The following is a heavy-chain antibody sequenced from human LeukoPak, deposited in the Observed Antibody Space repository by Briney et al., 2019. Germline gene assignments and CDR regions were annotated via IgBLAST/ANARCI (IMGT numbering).Heavy chain of an antibody. J-gene: IGHJ4*02. CDR1: GYTFTGYY. V-gene: IGHV1-2*02. CDR2: INPNSGGT. CDR3: ARARATYYYYGSGRGPFDY. D-gene: IGHD3-10*01. Sequence: ASVKVSCKSSGYTFTGYYVHWVRQAPGQGLEWMGWINPNSGGTNYAQKFQGRVTMTRDTSISTAYMELSRLRSDDTAVYYCARARATYYYYGSGRGPFDYWGQGTLVTVSS.